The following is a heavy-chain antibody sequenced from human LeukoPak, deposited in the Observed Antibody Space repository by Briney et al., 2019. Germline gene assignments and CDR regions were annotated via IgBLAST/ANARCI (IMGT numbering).Heavy chain of an antibody. Sequence: ASVKVSCKASGGTFGSYAISWVRQAPGQGLEWMGRIIPILGIANYAQKFQGRVTITADKSTSTAYMELSSLRSEDTAVYCCARDGGNQDWFDPWGQGTLVTVSS. D-gene: IGHD4-23*01. CDR1: GGTFGSYA. V-gene: IGHV1-69*04. CDR2: IIPILGIA. J-gene: IGHJ5*02. CDR3: ARDGGNQDWFDP.